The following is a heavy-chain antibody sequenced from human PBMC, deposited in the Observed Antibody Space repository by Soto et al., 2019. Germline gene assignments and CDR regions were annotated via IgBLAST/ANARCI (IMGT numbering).Heavy chain of an antibody. Sequence: PSETLSLTCTVSAGSVSSGSYYWSWIRQPPEKGQEWIRHIYYNGRTIYSPSLKSRVTISVDTSKIEFSLKLSSVSAVDSAVYYCSRDKRYDILTGYYTLTPMDVWGQGTTVTVSS. CDR3: SRDKRYDILTGYYTLTPMDV. J-gene: IGHJ6*02. D-gene: IGHD3-9*01. CDR1: AGSVSSGSYY. CDR2: IYYNGRT. V-gene: IGHV4-61*01.